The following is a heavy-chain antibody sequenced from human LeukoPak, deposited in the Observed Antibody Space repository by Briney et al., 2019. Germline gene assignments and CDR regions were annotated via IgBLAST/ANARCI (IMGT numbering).Heavy chain of an antibody. Sequence: GGSLRLSCATSGFPFETNAMSWVRQAPGKGLEWVATIGNTETFYADSVTGRFTISRDNSKNTVNLQMNRLRVEDTAIYYCAKDWIQFNRVFDCFDSWGQGTLVTVTS. J-gene: IGHJ4*02. D-gene: IGHD5-18*01. CDR1: GFPFETNA. CDR3: AKDWIQFNRVFDCFDS. V-gene: IGHV3-23*01. CDR2: IGNTET.